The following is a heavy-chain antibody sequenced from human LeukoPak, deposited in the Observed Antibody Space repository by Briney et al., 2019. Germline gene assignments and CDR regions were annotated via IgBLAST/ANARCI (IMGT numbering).Heavy chain of an antibody. V-gene: IGHV3-64*01. CDR3: ATQGEERAASPQFDY. D-gene: IGHD6-13*01. J-gene: IGHJ4*02. CDR1: GFTFSSYA. CDR2: ISSNGGST. Sequence: GGSLRLSCAASGFTFSSYAMHWVRQAPGKGLEYVSAISSNGGSTYYANSVKGRFTISRDNSKNTLYLQMGSLRAEDMAVYYCATQGEERAASPQFDYWGQGTLVTVSS.